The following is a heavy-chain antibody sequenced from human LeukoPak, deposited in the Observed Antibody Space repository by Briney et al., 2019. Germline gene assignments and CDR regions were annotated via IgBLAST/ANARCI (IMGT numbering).Heavy chain of an antibody. J-gene: IGHJ3*02. D-gene: IGHD4-17*01. Sequence: GGSLRLSCAASGFTFSTYSMNWVRQAPGKGLEWVSSISTSSSSIYYADSVKGRFTISRDNAKNSLYLQMNSLRAEDTAVYYCARRMTTNDAFDIWGQGTMVTVSS. CDR1: GFTFSTYS. V-gene: IGHV3-21*01. CDR3: ARRMTTNDAFDI. CDR2: ISTSSSSI.